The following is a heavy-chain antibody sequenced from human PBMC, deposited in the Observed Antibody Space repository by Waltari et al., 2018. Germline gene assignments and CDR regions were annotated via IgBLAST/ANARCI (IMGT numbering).Heavy chain of an antibody. V-gene: IGHV4-4*07. CDR1: GDSVSTNY. D-gene: IGHD1-26*01. J-gene: IGHJ6*02. CDR3: ARGVHFGGTFRGGADV. Sequence: QVQLQESGPGLVKPSETLSLTCAVSGDSVSTNYWNWFRPPAGKGLGWIGRVHATGTPFHNPSLKSRLTVSLDTSKNQISLRLSSVTAADTAVYYCARGVHFGGTFRGGADVWGQGTTVTVSS. CDR2: VHATGTP.